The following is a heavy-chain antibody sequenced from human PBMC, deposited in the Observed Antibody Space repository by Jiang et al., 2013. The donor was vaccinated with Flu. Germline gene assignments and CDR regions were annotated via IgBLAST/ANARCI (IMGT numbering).Heavy chain of an antibody. J-gene: IGHJ6*02. CDR2: LSSGGSYT. CDR3: AREGRYTNGPMSHSHYGMDI. CDR1: GFTLRRYG. Sequence: RLSCAVSGFTLRRYGMNWVRQAPGKGLEWVSGLSSGGSYTYYADSVKGRFTVSSDDSKTVLFLEINSLRLNDTAVYYCAREGRYTNGPMSHSHYGMDIWGQGTTVTVSS. D-gene: IGHD1-26*01. V-gene: IGHV3-21*04.